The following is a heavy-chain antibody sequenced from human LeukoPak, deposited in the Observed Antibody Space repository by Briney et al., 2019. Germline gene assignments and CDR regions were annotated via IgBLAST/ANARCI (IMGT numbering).Heavy chain of an antibody. CDR2: ISSNGGST. D-gene: IGHD6-6*01. Sequence: PGGSLRPSCAASGFTFSSYAMHWVRQAPGKGLEYVSAISSNGGSTYYANSVKGKFTISRDNSKNTLYLQMGSLRAEDMAVYYCACGSSSGDLSGLIDYWGQGTLVPVSS. V-gene: IGHV3-64*01. CDR1: GFTFSSYA. J-gene: IGHJ4*02. CDR3: ACGSSSGDLSGLIDY.